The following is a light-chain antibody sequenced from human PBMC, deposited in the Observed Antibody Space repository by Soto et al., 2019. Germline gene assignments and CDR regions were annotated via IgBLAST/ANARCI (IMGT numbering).Light chain of an antibody. CDR1: QSVSSY. J-gene: IGKJ5*01. Sequence: EIVLTQSPATLSLSPGESATLSCRASQSVSSYLAWYQQKPGQAPRLLIYDASNRATGIPARFSGSGSGTDFTLTISSLEPEDFAVYYCQQRSNLITFGQGTRLEIK. CDR2: DAS. V-gene: IGKV3-11*01. CDR3: QQRSNLIT.